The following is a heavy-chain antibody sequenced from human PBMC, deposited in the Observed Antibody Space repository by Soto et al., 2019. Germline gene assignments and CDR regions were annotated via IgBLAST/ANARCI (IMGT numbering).Heavy chain of an antibody. CDR3: ARVYYDFWSGSIPYMDV. CDR2: INPSGGST. J-gene: IGHJ6*03. D-gene: IGHD3-3*01. Sequence: ASVKVSCKASGYTFTSYYMHWVRQAPGQGLEWMGIINPSGGSTSYAQKFQGRVTMTRNTSTSTAYMELSSLRSEDTAVYYCARVYYDFWSGSIPYMDVWGKGTTVTVSS. V-gene: IGHV1-46*01. CDR1: GYTFTSYY.